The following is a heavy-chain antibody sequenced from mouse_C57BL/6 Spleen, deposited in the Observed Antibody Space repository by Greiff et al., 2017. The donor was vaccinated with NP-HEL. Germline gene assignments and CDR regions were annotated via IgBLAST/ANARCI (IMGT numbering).Heavy chain of an antibody. J-gene: IGHJ1*03. D-gene: IGHD2-4*01. CDR3: ARAYYDYDGGYFDV. CDR2: ISGGGGNT. CDR1: GFTFSSYT. Sequence: DVKLQESGGGLVKPGGSLKLSCAASGFTFSSYTMSWVRQTPEKRLEWVATISGGGGNTYYPDSVKGRFTISRDNAKNTLYLQMSSLRSEDTALYYCARAYYDYDGGYFDVWGTGTTVTVSS. V-gene: IGHV5-9*01.